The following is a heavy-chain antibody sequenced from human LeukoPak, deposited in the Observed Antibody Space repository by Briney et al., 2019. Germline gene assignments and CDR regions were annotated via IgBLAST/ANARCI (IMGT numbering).Heavy chain of an antibody. D-gene: IGHD6-19*01. J-gene: IGHJ3*02. CDR3: AKDGFASGSYAYAFGI. CDR2: ISGSGGST. CDR1: GFTFSSYA. Sequence: GGSLRLSCAASGFTFSSYAMSWVRQAPGKGLEWVSAISGSGGSTYYADSVKGRFTISRDNSKNTLYLQMNSLRAEDTAVYYCAKDGFASGSYAYAFGIWGEGAMFTVSS. V-gene: IGHV3-23*01.